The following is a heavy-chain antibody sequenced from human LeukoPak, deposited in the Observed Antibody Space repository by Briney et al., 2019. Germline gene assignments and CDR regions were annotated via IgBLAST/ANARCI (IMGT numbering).Heavy chain of an antibody. CDR3: ARNSGYYFRGYWFDP. CDR1: GYTFTGYY. J-gene: IGHJ5*02. D-gene: IGHD3-22*01. Sequence: ASVKVSCKASGYTFTGYYMHWVRQAPGQGLEWMGWINPNSGGTNYAQKFQGRVTMTRDTPISTAYMELSRLRSDDTAVYYCARNSGYYFRGYWFDPWGQGTLVTVSS. CDR2: INPNSGGT. V-gene: IGHV1-2*02.